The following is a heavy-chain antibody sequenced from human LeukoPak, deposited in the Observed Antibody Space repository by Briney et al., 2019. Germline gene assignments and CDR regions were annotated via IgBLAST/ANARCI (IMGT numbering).Heavy chain of an antibody. Sequence: SETLSLTCAVYGGSFSGYYWSWIRQPPGKGLEWIGEINHSGSTNSNPSLKSRVTISVDTSKNQFSLKLSSVTAADTAVFYCASLTFGGNSRGLDYWGQGTLVTVSS. J-gene: IGHJ4*02. CDR3: ASLTFGGNSRGLDY. D-gene: IGHD4-23*01. CDR2: INHSGST. V-gene: IGHV4-34*01. CDR1: GGSFSGYY.